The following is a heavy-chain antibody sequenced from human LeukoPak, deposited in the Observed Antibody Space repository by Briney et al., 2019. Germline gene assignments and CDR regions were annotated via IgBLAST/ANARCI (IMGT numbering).Heavy chain of an antibody. J-gene: IGHJ6*03. Sequence: GASVKVSCKASGGTFNSYGISWVRQAPGQGPEWMGRIIPIFGRTNYAQKFQGRLTITADKSTATAYMELSSLTSEDTGVYYCARTLTSWNYEAQTYTYYYMDVWGKGTTVTVSS. CDR3: ARTLTSWNYEAQTYTYYYMDV. V-gene: IGHV1-69*04. D-gene: IGHD1-7*01. CDR1: GGTFNSYG. CDR2: IIPIFGRT.